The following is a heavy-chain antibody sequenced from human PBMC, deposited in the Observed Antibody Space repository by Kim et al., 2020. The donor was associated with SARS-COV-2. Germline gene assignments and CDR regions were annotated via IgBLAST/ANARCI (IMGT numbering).Heavy chain of an antibody. D-gene: IGHD3-22*01. V-gene: IGHV1-69*06. Sequence: SVKVSCKASGGTFSSYAISWVRQAPGQGLEWMGGIIPIFGTANYAQKFQGRVTITADKSTSTAYMELSSLRSEDTAVYYCAREAPDYYDSSGYPYYFDYWSQGTLVTVSS. CDR2: IIPIFGTA. CDR1: GGTFSSYA. CDR3: AREAPDYYDSSGYPYYFDY. J-gene: IGHJ4*02.